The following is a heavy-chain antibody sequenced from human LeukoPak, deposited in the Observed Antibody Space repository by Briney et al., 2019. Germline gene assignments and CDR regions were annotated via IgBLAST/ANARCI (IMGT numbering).Heavy chain of an antibody. CDR2: ISSGSSTI. CDR1: GFTFSRSW. D-gene: IGHD6-13*01. CDR3: ARRGAAAGPDFDY. V-gene: IGHV3-48*02. J-gene: IGHJ4*02. Sequence: PGGSLRLSCADSGFTFSRSWMTWVRQAPGKGLEWVSYISSGSSTIFYAGSVKGRFTISRDNAKNSLYLQMNSLRDDDTAVYYCARRGAAAGPDFDYWGQGTLVTVSS.